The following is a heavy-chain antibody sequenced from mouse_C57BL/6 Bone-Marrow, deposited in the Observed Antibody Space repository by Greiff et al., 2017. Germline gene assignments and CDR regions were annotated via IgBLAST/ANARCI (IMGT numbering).Heavy chain of an antibody. V-gene: IGHV5-9*01. CDR1: GFTFSSYT. CDR3: ARLHPYYAMDY. Sequence: DVMLVESGGGLVKPGGSLKLSCAASGFTFSSYTMSWVRQTPEKRLEWVATISGGGGNTYYPDSVKGRFTISRDKAKNTLYLQMSSLRSEDTALYYCARLHPYYAMDYWGQGTSVTVSS. CDR2: ISGGGGNT. J-gene: IGHJ4*01.